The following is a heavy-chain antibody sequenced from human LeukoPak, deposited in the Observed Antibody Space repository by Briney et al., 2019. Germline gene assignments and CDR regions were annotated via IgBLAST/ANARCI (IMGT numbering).Heavy chain of an antibody. V-gene: IGHV4-39*07. CDR2: IFCSGRT. CDR1: GGSISSSTYY. D-gene: IGHD6-6*01. CDR3: ARDILATSIAARYY. J-gene: IGHJ4*02. Sequence: SETLSLTCTVSGGSISSSTYYWGWIRQPPGKGLEWIGSIFCSGRTYYNPSLKSRVTMSVDTSKNQFSLRLSSVNAADTAVYYCARDILATSIAARYYWGQGTLVTVSS.